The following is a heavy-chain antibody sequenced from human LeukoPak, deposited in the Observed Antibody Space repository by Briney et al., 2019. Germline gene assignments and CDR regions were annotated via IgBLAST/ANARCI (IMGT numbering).Heavy chain of an antibody. CDR1: GGSISSGSYY. CDR3: AAGYDSSANDAFDI. V-gene: IGHV4-61*02. D-gene: IGHD3-22*01. CDR2: IYTSGST. Sequence: SETLSLTCTVSGGSISSGSYYWSWIRQPAGTGLERLGRIYTSGSTNYNPSLKSRVTISVDTSKNQFSLKLSSVTAADTAVYYCAAGYDSSANDAFDIWGQGTMVTVSS. J-gene: IGHJ3*02.